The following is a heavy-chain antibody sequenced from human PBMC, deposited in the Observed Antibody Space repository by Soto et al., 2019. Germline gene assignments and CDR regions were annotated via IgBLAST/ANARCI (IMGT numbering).Heavy chain of an antibody. J-gene: IGHJ5*02. Sequence: SLRLSCAASGFTFSNAWMSWVRQAPGKGLEWVGRIKSKTDGGTTDYAAPVKGRFTISRDDSKNTLYLQMNSLKTEDTAVYYCTTDPGYYYDRARNWFDPWGQGTLVTVS. CDR3: TTDPGYYYDRARNWFDP. CDR1: GFTFSNAW. CDR2: IKSKTDGGTT. D-gene: IGHD3-22*01. V-gene: IGHV3-15*01.